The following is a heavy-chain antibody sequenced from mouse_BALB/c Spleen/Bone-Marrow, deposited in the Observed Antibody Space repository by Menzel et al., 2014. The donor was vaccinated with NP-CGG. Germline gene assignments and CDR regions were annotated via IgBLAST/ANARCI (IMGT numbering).Heavy chain of an antibody. CDR1: GFNIKDTY. V-gene: IGHV14-3*02. J-gene: IGHJ2*01. Sequence: VQLQQSGAELVKPGASVKLSCTAFGFNIKDTYMHWVKQRPEQGLEWIGRIDPANGNTKYDPKFQGKATITADTSSNTAYLQLSSLTSEDTAAYYCARYRLGTYFDYWGQGTTLTVSS. D-gene: IGHD2-14*01. CDR3: ARYRLGTYFDY. CDR2: IDPANGNT.